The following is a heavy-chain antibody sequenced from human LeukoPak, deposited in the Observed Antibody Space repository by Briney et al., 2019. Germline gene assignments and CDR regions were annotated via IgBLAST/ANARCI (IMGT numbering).Heavy chain of an antibody. CDR2: IIPISGTA. V-gene: IGHV1-69*13. CDR3: ARWAGESSSWYPALFDY. CDR1: GGTFNNHA. Sequence: SVKVSCKASGGTFNNHAISWVRQAPGEGLEWMGVIIPISGTANYAQKFQGRVTITADESTSTVYMELSSLTSEDTAVYYCARWAGESSSWYPALFDYWGQGTLVTVSS. D-gene: IGHD6-13*01. J-gene: IGHJ4*02.